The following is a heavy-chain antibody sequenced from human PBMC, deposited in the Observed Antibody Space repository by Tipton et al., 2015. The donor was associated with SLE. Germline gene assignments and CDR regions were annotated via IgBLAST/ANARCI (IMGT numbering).Heavy chain of an antibody. J-gene: IGHJ4*02. CDR3: ARDGGDGYTPDYFDY. CDR2: ISYDGSNT. D-gene: IGHD5-24*01. Sequence: SLRLSCAASGFTFSSYAMHWVRQAPGKGLEWLAVISYDGSNTYYADSVKGRFTISRDISKNTLYLQMNSLRAEDTAVYYCARDGGDGYTPDYFDYWGQGTLVTVSS. CDR1: GFTFSSYA. V-gene: IGHV3-30*04.